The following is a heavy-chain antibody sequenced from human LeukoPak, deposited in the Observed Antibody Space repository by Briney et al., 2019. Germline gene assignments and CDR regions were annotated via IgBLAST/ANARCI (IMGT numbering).Heavy chain of an antibody. V-gene: IGHV4-39*01. D-gene: IGHD3/OR15-3a*01. J-gene: IGHJ4*02. CDR1: GVSISSSNSY. Sequence: PSETLSLTCTVSGVSISSSNSYWGWIRQPPGKGLEWIGSIYYSGNTYYNASLKSLVSISIDTSKNQFSLRLTSVTAADTAVYYCARQTGSGLFILPGGQGTLVTVSS. CDR2: IYYSGNT. CDR3: ARQTGSGLFILP.